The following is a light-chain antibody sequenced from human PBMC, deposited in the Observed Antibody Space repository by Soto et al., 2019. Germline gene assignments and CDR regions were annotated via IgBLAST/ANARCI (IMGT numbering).Light chain of an antibody. J-gene: IGLJ1*01. CDR3: QAWDSSQGV. V-gene: IGLV3-1*01. CDR2: QDS. Sequence: SYELTQPPSVSVSPGQTASITCSGAKLGDKYACWYQQKPGQSPVLVTYQDSKRPSGIPERFSGSNSGNTATLTISGTQAMDEADYYCQAWDSSQGVFGTGTKLTVL. CDR1: KLGDKY.